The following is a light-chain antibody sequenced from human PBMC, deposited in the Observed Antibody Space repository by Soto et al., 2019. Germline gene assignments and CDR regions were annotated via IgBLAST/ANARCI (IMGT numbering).Light chain of an antibody. CDR1: QNISSY. J-gene: IGKJ5*01. V-gene: IGKV3-11*01. CDR2: DAS. Sequence: TQSTSSLSASVLDIFTITFQASQNISSYLAWYQQKPGQAPRLLIYDASNRATGIPARFSGSGSGTDFTLTISSLEPEDFAVYYCQQRSNWPPITFGQGTRLENK. CDR3: QQRSNWPPIT.